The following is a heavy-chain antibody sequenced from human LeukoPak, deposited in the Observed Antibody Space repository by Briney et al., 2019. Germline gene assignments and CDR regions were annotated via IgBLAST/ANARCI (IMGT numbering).Heavy chain of an antibody. CDR3: ARHDYGDYVSPYYFDY. J-gene: IGHJ4*02. D-gene: IGHD4-17*01. V-gene: IGHV4-39*01. CDR2: IYYSGST. CDR1: GGSISSSIYY. Sequence: SETLSLTCTVSGGSISSSIYYWGWIRQPPGTGLEWIGSIYYSGSTYYNPSLKSRVTISVDTSKNQFSLKLSSVTAADTAVYYCARHDYGDYVSPYYFDYWGQGTLVTVSS.